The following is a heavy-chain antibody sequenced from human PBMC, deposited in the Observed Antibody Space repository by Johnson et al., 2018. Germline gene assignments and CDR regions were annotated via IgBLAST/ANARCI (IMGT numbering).Heavy chain of an antibody. Sequence: VQLQESGPGLVKPSETLSLTCTVSGDSISSDSYYWGWIRQSPGKGLEWIGNIYYSGSTYYNPSLKSRVTISVDTSKNQFSLRLGSVTAADTAIYYCARLGGYCSSTMCYEEYYKIGMDVWGQGTTVTVSS. CDR1: GDSISSDSYY. D-gene: IGHD2-2*01. J-gene: IGHJ6*02. CDR2: IYYSGST. CDR3: ARLGGYCSSTMCYEEYYKIGMDV. V-gene: IGHV4-39*01.